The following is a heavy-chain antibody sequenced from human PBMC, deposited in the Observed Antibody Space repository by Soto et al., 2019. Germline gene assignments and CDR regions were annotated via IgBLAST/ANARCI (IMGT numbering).Heavy chain of an antibody. CDR1: GGTFSSYA. CDR3: ARPRESVGCCSGGRCYGLSVHAFDL. Sequence: GASVKVSCKASGGTFSSYAISWVRQAPGQGLAWMGGIIPIFGTANYPQKFQGRVTITADKSKSTAYMELSSLRSDDTAVYYCARPRESVGCCSGGRCYGLSVHAFDLWGQGTLVTVSS. V-gene: IGHV1-69*06. D-gene: IGHD2-15*01. CDR2: IIPIFGTA. J-gene: IGHJ3*01.